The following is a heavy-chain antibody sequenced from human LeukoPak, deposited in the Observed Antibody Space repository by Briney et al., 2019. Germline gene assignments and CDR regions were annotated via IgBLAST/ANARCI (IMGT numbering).Heavy chain of an antibody. CDR1: GGSVSSSIYY. D-gene: IGHD3-9*01. J-gene: IGHJ4*02. Sequence: SETLSLTCTVSGGSVSSSIYYWGWIRQPPGKGLEWIGSIYYSGSTSYNPSLKSRVTISVDTSKNQFSLKLTSVTAADTAVYYCASRNDILTGYVFDFWGQGTPVTVSS. CDR2: IYYSGST. V-gene: IGHV4-39*01. CDR3: ASRNDILTGYVFDF.